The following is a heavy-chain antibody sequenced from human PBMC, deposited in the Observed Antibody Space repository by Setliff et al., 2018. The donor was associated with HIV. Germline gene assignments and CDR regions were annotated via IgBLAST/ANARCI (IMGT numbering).Heavy chain of an antibody. Sequence: GASVKISCKASGYTFTSYGISWVRQAPGQGLEWMGWISAYNGNTTYEQKLQGRVTMTTDKSTSTAYMELRSLRADDTAVYYCARDQVALIAAAGTWECAFDIWGQGTMVTVSS. CDR3: ARDQVALIAAAGTWECAFDI. D-gene: IGHD6-13*01. J-gene: IGHJ3*02. V-gene: IGHV1-18*01. CDR2: ISAYNGNT. CDR1: GYTFTSYG.